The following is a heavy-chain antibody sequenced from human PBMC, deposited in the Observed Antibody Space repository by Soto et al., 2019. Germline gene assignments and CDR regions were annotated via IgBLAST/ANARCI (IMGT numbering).Heavy chain of an antibody. CDR2: IKQDGSEK. D-gene: IGHD6-19*01. V-gene: IGHV3-7*01. CDR3: ARYYSSCWAIDY. CDR1: GFTFSSYW. Sequence: GGSLRLSCAASGFTFSSYWMSWVRQAPGKGLEWVANIKQDGSEKYYVDSVKGRFTISRDNAKNSLYLQMNSLRAEDTALYYFARYYSSCWAIDYWGQGTLVTVSS. J-gene: IGHJ4*02.